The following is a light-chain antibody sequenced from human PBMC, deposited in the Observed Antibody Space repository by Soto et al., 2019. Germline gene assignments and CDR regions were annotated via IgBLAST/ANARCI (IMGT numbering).Light chain of an antibody. Sequence: DIQMTQSPSTLSASIGDRVTITCRASQSISNWLAWYQQKPGKAPKVLIYKASSLESGVPSRFSGSGSETEFTLTISSLQPDDFATYYCQQYNGYRWTFGQGTRWIS. CDR3: QQYNGYRWT. J-gene: IGKJ1*01. CDR1: QSISNW. CDR2: KAS. V-gene: IGKV1-5*03.